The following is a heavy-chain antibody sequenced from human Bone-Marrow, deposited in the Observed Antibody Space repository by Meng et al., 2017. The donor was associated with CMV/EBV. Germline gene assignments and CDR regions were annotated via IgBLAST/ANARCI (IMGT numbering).Heavy chain of an antibody. CDR3: ARGVQERYCSSTSCYWLNWFDP. V-gene: IGHV3-11*01. D-gene: IGHD2-2*01. Sequence: GGSLRLSCAASGFTFSDSYMTWIRLAPGEGLECVSYISSSGSTIYYADSAKGRFTISRDNAKNSLYLQMNSLRAEDTAVYYCARGVQERYCSSTSCYWLNWFDPWGQGTLVSVSS. CDR1: GFTFSDSY. J-gene: IGHJ5*02. CDR2: ISSSGSTI.